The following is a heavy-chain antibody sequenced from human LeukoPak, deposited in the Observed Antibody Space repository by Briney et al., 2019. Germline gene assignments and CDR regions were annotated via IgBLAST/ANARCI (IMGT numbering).Heavy chain of an antibody. V-gene: IGHV1-2*02. Sequence: ASVKVSCKASGYTFTGQFIHWLRQAPGEGLEWMGWIDPPSGVQHYAQKFQDTVTLTRDTSTGTAYMELHRLQSDDTAVYYCARSGFSTGFYLDFWGQGTLISVSS. CDR2: IDPPSGVQ. CDR3: ARSGFSTGFYLDF. D-gene: IGHD6-19*01. J-gene: IGHJ4*02. CDR1: GYTFTGQF.